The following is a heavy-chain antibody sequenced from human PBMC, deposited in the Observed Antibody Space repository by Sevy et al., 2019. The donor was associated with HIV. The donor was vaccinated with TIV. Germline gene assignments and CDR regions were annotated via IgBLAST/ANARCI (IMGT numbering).Heavy chain of an antibody. J-gene: IGHJ6*02. D-gene: IGHD1-7*01. CDR2: VYPNSGGT. CDR1: GYTFTGDY. V-gene: IGHV1-2*06. Sequence: ASVKVSCKDSGYTFTGDYLHWVRQAPGQGLEWMGRVYPNSGGTNYAQKFQGRVTMTRDTSISTAYMELNRLTSDDTAVYYCARDGGGGTTNSGMDVWGQGTTVTVSS. CDR3: ARDGGGGTTNSGMDV.